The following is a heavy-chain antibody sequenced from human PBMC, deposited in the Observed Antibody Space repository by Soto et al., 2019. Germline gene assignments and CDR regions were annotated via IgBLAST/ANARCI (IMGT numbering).Heavy chain of an antibody. CDR1: GFTFSSYA. Sequence: PGGSLRLSCSASGFTFSSYAMHWVRQAPGKGLEYVSAISSNGGSTYYADSVKGRFTISRDNSKNTLYLQMSSLRAEDTAVYYCVKDAGIGAAHPRPRAYFQHWGQGTLVTVSS. V-gene: IGHV3-64D*08. CDR3: VKDAGIGAAHPRPRAYFQH. D-gene: IGHD6-13*01. CDR2: ISSNGGST. J-gene: IGHJ1*01.